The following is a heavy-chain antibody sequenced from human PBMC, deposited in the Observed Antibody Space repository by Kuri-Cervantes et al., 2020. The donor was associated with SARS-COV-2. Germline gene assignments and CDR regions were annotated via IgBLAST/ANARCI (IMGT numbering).Heavy chain of an antibody. CDR1: GYTFTNYY. V-gene: IGHV1-2*02. Sequence: ASVKVSCKASGYTFTNYYIHWVRQAPGQGLEWMGWINPRSGGTKSAQKFQGRVTMTRDTSISTAYMELSRLRSDDTAVYYCARDGSSSWFNWFDPWGQGTLVTVSS. D-gene: IGHD6-13*01. J-gene: IGHJ5*02. CDR3: ARDGSSSWFNWFDP. CDR2: INPRSGGT.